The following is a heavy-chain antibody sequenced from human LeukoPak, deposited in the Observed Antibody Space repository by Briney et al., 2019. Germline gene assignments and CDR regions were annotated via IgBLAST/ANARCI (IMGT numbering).Heavy chain of an antibody. Sequence: GGSLRLSCAASGFTFSSYAMTWVRQAPGKGPEWVSSLSGSGGSTYYADSVKGRFTIPRDNSRNTLYLQMNSLRDEDTAVYYCAKGGMTVSGLGYWGQGTLVTVSS. CDR3: AKGGMTVSGLGY. CDR1: GFTFSSYA. J-gene: IGHJ4*02. V-gene: IGHV3-23*01. CDR2: LSGSGGST. D-gene: IGHD3-22*01.